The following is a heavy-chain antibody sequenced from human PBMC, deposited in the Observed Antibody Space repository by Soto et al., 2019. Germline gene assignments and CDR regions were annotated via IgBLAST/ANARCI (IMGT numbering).Heavy chain of an antibody. J-gene: IGHJ4*02. CDR2: ISDSGGTT. CDR1: GFTFSSSS. D-gene: IGHD1-7*01. CDR3: ARDQAGTSFDFDH. Sequence: HPGGSLRLSCAASGFTFSSSSMSWVRQAPGKGLECVSGISDSGGTTYHADSVKGRFTISRDNSKNTLYLQMNSLRLEDTAVYYCARDQAGTSFDFDHWGQGTLVTVSS. V-gene: IGHV3-23*01.